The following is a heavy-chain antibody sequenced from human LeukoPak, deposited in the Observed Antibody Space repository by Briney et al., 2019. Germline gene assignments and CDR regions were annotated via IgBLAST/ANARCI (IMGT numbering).Heavy chain of an antibody. V-gene: IGHV3-20*04. CDR1: GFTFDDYG. J-gene: IGHJ3*02. CDR3: ARSKRNGFDI. Sequence: GGSLRLSCAASGFTFDDYGMSWVRHAPGKGLEWVSNLNWNGGRTGYADSVKGRFTISRDNAKNSLYLQMNSLRAEDTALYYCARSKRNGFDIWGQGTMVTVSS. CDR2: LNWNGGRT.